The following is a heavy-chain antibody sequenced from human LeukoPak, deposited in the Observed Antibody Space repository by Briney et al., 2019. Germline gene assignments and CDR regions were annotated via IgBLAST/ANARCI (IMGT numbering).Heavy chain of an antibody. CDR3: ARRLSPGAAAGTDY. CDR1: GFTLSSYW. CDR2: IKSDGSST. D-gene: IGHD6-13*01. Sequence: GGSLRLSCAASGFTLSSYWMHWVRQAPGKGLVWVSRIKSDGSSTSYADSVKGRFTISRDNAKNSLYLQMNSLRAEDTAVYYCARRLSPGAAAGTDYWGQGTLVAVSS. J-gene: IGHJ4*02. V-gene: IGHV3-74*01.